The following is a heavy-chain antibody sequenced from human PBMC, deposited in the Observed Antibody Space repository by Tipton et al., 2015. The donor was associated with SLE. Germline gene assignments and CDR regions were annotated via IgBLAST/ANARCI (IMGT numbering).Heavy chain of an antibody. V-gene: IGHV4-4*07. Sequence: TLSLTCTVSSGSISSGYYWSWLRQPAGKGLEWIGRIYISGGTNYNPSLRSRVTMSVDSSNSQLSLKLSSVTAADTAVYYCARDGGAAAENFIYHIDVGGIGTTVTVSS. D-gene: IGHD6-13*01. CDR3: ARDGGAAAENFIYHIDV. J-gene: IGHJ6*03. CDR1: SGSISSGYY. CDR2: IYISGGT.